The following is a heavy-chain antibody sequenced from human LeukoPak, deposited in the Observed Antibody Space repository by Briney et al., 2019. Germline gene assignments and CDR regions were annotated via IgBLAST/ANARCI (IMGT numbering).Heavy chain of an antibody. D-gene: IGHD6-6*01. CDR3: ARVKVIAARRWFDP. V-gene: IGHV4-61*02. CDR2: IYTSGST. CDR1: GCSISSGSYY. J-gene: IGHJ5*02. Sequence: SQTLSLTCTVSGCSISSGSYYWSWILQPAGKGLECLGRIYTSGSTNYNPSLKSRVTISVDTSKNQFYLKLSSVTAADTAVYYCARVKVIAARRWFDPWGQGTLVTVSS.